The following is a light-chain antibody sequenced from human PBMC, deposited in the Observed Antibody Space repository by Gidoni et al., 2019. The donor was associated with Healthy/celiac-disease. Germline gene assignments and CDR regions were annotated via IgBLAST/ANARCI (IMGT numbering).Light chain of an antibody. J-gene: IGKJ1*01. CDR1: QIISSC. Sequence: DIQMTQPPSTLPASVGVRVTITCRASQIISSCLAWYQQKPGKAPKLLIYKASSLESGVPSRFSGSGSGTEFTLTISSLQPDDFATYYCQQYNSFQRTFGQGTKVEIK. CDR2: KAS. V-gene: IGKV1-5*03. CDR3: QQYNSFQRT.